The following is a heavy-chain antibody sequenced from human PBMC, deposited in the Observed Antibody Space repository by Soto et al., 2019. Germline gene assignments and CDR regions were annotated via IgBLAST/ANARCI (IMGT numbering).Heavy chain of an antibody. CDR1: GFTFSSYW. J-gene: IGHJ4*02. CDR2: INSDGSST. D-gene: IGHD2-15*01. V-gene: IGHV3-74*01. CDR3: VRTSLVVAAATREDY. Sequence: EVQLVESGGGLVQPGGSLRLSCAASGFTFSSYWMHWVRQAPGKGLVWVSRINSDGSSTSYADSVKGRFPISRDNAKNTVYLQRNSLRAEDTAVYYCVRTSLVVAAATREDYWGQGTLVTVSS.